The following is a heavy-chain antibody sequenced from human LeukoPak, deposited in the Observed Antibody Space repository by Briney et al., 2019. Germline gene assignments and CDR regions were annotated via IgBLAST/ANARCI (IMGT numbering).Heavy chain of an antibody. J-gene: IGHJ6*03. V-gene: IGHV1-69*05. Sequence: ASVKVSCKASGGTFSSYAISWVRQAPGQGLEWMGGIIPIFGTANYAQKFQGRVTITTDESTSTAYMELSSLRSEDTAVYYCATSWHDFWRGYPHYYYYMDVWGKGTTVTVSS. CDR3: ATSWHDFWRGYPHYYYYMDV. D-gene: IGHD3-3*01. CDR1: GGTFSSYA. CDR2: IIPIFGTA.